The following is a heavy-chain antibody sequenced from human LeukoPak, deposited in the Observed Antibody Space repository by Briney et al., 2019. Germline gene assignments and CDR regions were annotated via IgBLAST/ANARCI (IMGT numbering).Heavy chain of an antibody. CDR1: GFTFGSYS. J-gene: IGHJ4*02. CDR2: ISRTSTYI. CDR3: ARDGEATSLSYFDH. Sequence: GGSLRLSCVASGFTFGSYSMNWVRQAPGKGLEWVSYISRTSTYIYYTDSVKGRFTISRDNAKNSLYLQMNSLRDEDTAVYYCARDGEATSLSYFDHWGQGTLVTVSS. D-gene: IGHD3-10*01. V-gene: IGHV3-21*05.